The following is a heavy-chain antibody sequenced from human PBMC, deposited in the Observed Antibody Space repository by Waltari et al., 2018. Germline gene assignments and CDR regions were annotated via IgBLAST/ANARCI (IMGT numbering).Heavy chain of an antibody. CDR2: IYHSGST. D-gene: IGHD3-10*01. CDR3: ARKGPRELPYYFDY. J-gene: IGHJ4*02. V-gene: IGHV4-38-2*01. Sequence: QVQLQESGPGLVKPSETLSLTCAVSGYSISSGYYWGWIRQPPGKGLEWIGSIYHSGSTYYNPSLKSRVTISVDTSKNQFSLKLSSVTAADTAVYYCARKGPRELPYYFDYWGQGTLVTVSS. CDR1: GYSISSGYY.